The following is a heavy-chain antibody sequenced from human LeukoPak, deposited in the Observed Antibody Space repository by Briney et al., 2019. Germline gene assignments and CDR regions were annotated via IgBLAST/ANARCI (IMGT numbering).Heavy chain of an antibody. CDR2: IKQDGSEK. Sequence: GGSLRLSCAASGFTFSSYWMSWVRQAPGKGLEWVANIKQDGSEKYYVDSVKGRFTISRDNAKNSLYLQMNSLRAEDTAVYYCARGALTYYYDSSGYKSAFDIWGQGTMVTVSS. CDR3: ARGALTYYYDSSGYKSAFDI. D-gene: IGHD3-22*01. CDR1: GFTFSSYW. J-gene: IGHJ3*02. V-gene: IGHV3-7*01.